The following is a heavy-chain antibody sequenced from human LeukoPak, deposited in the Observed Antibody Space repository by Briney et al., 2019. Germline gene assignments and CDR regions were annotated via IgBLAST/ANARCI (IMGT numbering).Heavy chain of an antibody. J-gene: IGHJ5*02. V-gene: IGHV4-38-2*02. CDR2: IFHSGNT. CDR3: ATMSVTFRGVRWIDP. D-gene: IGHD3-16*01. CDR1: GYSISSGYF. Sequence: SETLSLTCSVSGYSISSGYFWGWIRQTPGKGLEWIGNIFHSGNTYYNPSLKCRVTISVDTSKNQFSLKLSSVTAADTAVYYCATMSVTFRGVRWIDPWGQGTLVTVSS.